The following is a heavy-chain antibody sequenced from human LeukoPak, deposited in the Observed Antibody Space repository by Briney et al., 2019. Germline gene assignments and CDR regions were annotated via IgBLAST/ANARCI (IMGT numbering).Heavy chain of an antibody. CDR3: VKDKYSSSTELDY. CDR1: GYTFSSYA. D-gene: IGHD3-22*01. V-gene: IGHV3-23*01. CDR2: ISKSGGST. J-gene: IGHJ4*02. Sequence: PGGSLRLSCAASGYTFSSYAMSWVRQAPGKGLEWVSSISKSGGSTFHADSVKGRFTISRDNSKDTLYLQMNSLRAEDTAVYYCVKDKYSSSTELDYWGQGTLVTVSS.